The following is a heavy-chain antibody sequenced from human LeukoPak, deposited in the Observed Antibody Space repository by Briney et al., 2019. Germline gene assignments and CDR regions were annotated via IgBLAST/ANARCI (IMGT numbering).Heavy chain of an antibody. Sequence: GGSLRLSRAASGFTFSSYAMSWVRQAPGKGLEWVSAISGSGGSTYYADSVKGRFTISRDNSKNTLYLQMNSLRAEDTAVYYCAKKIRSDYGDYADYWGQGTLVTVSS. CDR1: GFTFSSYA. J-gene: IGHJ4*02. D-gene: IGHD4-17*01. CDR2: ISGSGGST. CDR3: AKKIRSDYGDYADY. V-gene: IGHV3-23*01.